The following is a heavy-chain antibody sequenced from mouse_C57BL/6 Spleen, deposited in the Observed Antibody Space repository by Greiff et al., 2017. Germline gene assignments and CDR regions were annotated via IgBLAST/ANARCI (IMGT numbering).Heavy chain of an antibody. D-gene: IGHD2-3*01. CDR3: ARARLLAWFAD. CDR2: ISYDGSN. Sequence: VQLQQSGPGLVKPSQSLSLTCSVTGYSITSGYYWNWIRQFPGNKLEWMGYISYDGSNNYNPSLKNRISITRDTSKNQFFLKLNSVTTEDTATYYCARARLLAWFADWGQGTLVTVSA. J-gene: IGHJ3*01. V-gene: IGHV3-6*01. CDR1: GYSITSGYY.